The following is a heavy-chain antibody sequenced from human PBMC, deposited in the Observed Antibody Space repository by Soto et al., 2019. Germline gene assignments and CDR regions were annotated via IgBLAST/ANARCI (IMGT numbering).Heavy chain of an antibody. D-gene: IGHD3-10*01. CDR2: IRSKAYGGTT. CDR1: GFTFGDYA. CDR3: TRVGVDYYGSGSHQAPFDY. J-gene: IGHJ4*02. V-gene: IGHV3-49*03. Sequence: HPGGSLRLSCTASGFTFGDYAMSWFRQAPGKGLEWVGFIRSKAYGGTTEYAASVKGRFTISRDDSKSIAYLQMNSLKTEDTAVYYCTRVGVDYYGSGSHQAPFDYWGQGTLVTVSS.